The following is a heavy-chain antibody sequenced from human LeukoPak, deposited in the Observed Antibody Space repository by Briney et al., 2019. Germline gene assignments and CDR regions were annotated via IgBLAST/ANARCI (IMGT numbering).Heavy chain of an antibody. CDR2: LSSCSSTI. CDR1: GFTFGSYS. D-gene: IGHD2-2*01. J-gene: IGHJ4*02. Sequence: GGSLRLSCAASGFTFGSYSMNWVRQAPGKGLEWVSYLSSCSSTIYYADSVKGRFTISRDNAKNSLYLQMNSLRAEDTAVYYCARANRGDCSSTSCYADYFDYWGQGTLVTVSS. CDR3: ARANRGDCSSTSCYADYFDY. V-gene: IGHV3-48*01.